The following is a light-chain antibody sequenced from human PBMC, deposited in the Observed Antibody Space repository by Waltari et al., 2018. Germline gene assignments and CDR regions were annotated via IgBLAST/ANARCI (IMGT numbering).Light chain of an antibody. J-gene: IGLJ3*02. CDR1: NVGGKV. Sequence: SYILTQTSSVSVAPGETARIPCGGDNVGGKVVHWYLQKPGQAPLLVIYDDRDRPSLIPERFSAASSGNTATLTISRVEAGDEADYYCQVWDDSSDRPVFGGGTQLTVL. V-gene: IGLV3-21*04. CDR2: DDR. CDR3: QVWDDSSDRPV.